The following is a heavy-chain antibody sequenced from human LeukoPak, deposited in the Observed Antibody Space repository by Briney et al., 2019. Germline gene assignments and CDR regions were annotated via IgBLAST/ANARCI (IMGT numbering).Heavy chain of an antibody. D-gene: IGHD3-16*01. V-gene: IGHV4-61*05. CDR1: GGSISSSSYY. Sequence: SETLSLTCTVSGGSISSSSYYWGWIRQPPGKGLEWIGYIYYSGSTNYNPSLKSRVTISVDTSKNQFSLKLSSVTAADTAVYYCARGSKFWETGFDYWGQGTLVTVSS. CDR2: IYYSGST. J-gene: IGHJ4*02. CDR3: ARGSKFWETGFDY.